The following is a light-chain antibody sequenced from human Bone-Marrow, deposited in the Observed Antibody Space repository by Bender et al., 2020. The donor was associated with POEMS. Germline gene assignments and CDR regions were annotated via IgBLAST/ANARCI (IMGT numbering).Light chain of an antibody. CDR3: SSYTNNSTVLYLL. CDR2: DVT. V-gene: IGLV2-14*03. Sequence: QPALTQPASVSGSPGQSITISCTGSSIDIGGSRYVSWYLHHPGKAPRLMIYDVTNRPSGVSNRFSGSKSGSTASLTISELQAEDESTYYCSSYTNNSTVLYLLFGGGTKLTVL. J-gene: IGLJ3*02. CDR1: SIDIGGSRY.